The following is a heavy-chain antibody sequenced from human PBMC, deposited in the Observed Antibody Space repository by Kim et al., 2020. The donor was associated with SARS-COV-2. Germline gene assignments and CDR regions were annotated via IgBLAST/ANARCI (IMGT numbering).Heavy chain of an antibody. Sequence: GGSLRLSCAASGFTFSSYDMHWVRQATGKGLEWVSAIGTAGDTYYPGSVKGRFTISRENAKNSLYLQMNSLRAGDTAVYYCARADSSSSRYYYYYGMDGWGQGTTVTVSS. CDR2: IGTAGDT. V-gene: IGHV3-13*01. J-gene: IGHJ6*02. CDR3: ARADSSSSRYYYYYGMDG. D-gene: IGHD6-6*01. CDR1: GFTFSSYD.